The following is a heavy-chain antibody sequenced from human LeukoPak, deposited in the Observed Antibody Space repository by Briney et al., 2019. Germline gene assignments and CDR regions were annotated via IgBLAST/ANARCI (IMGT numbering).Heavy chain of an antibody. CDR1: GFTFSSYS. V-gene: IGHV3-21*01. CDR2: ISSSSGYI. J-gene: IGHJ5*02. Sequence: GGSLRLSCAASGFTFSSYSMNWVRQAPGKGLEWVSSISSSSGYIYYADSVKGRFTISRDNAKNSLYLQMNSLRAEDTAVYYCARGVGDTGNNWFDPWGQGTLVTVSS. CDR3: ARGVGDTGNNWFDP. D-gene: IGHD2-21*02.